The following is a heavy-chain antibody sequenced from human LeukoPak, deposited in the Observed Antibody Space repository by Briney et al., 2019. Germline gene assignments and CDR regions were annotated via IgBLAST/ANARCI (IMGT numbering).Heavy chain of an antibody. Sequence: TTGGSLRLSCAASGFTFSDYYMSWIRQAPGKGLEWVSYISSSGSTIHYADSVKGRFTISRDNAKNSLYLQMNSLRAEDTAVHYCAREVHTGIDYWGQGTLVTVSS. D-gene: IGHD1-14*01. V-gene: IGHV3-11*01. CDR3: AREVHTGIDY. J-gene: IGHJ4*02. CDR2: ISSSGSTI. CDR1: GFTFSDYY.